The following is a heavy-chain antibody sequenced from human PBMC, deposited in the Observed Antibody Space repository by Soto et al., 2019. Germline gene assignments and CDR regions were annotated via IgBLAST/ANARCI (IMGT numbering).Heavy chain of an antibody. J-gene: IGHJ4*02. CDR1: GFTFSSYA. V-gene: IGHV3-23*01. CDR2: ISGSGGST. CDR3: AKDVAVAGHFDY. Sequence: GGSLRLSCVASGFTFSSYAMSWVRQAPGKGLESVSAISGSGGSTYYADSVKGRFTISRDNSKNTLYLQMNSLRAEDTAVYYCAKDVAVAGHFDYWGQGTLVTVSS. D-gene: IGHD6-19*01.